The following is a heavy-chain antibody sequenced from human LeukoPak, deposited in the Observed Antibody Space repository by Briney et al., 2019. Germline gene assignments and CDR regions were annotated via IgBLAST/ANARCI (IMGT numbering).Heavy chain of an antibody. V-gene: IGHV3-21*04. D-gene: IGHD1-26*01. CDR3: AREGSGSYCNQ. CDR2: ISRSSSFI. CDR1: GFTFSSYS. Sequence: GGSLRLSCGASGFTFSSYSMNWVRQAPGKGLESVSSISRSSSFIYYADSVKGRFTISRDNAKNSLYLQMNSLRAEDTAVYYCAREGSGSYCNQWGQGTLVTVSS. J-gene: IGHJ4*02.